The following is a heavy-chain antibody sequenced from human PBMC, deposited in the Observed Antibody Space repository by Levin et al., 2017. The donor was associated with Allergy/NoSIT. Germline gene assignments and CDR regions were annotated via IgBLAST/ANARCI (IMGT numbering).Heavy chain of an antibody. CDR1: GFTFSNYA. CDR2: ISDDGSSE. Sequence: PGGSLRLSCAASGFTFSNYAMHWVRQAPGKGLEWVGVISDDGSSEFYIDSVKGRFTISRDNSKNRLYLQMDSLRAKDTALYYCVREIAEEGTWGQGTLVIVSS. V-gene: IGHV3-30-3*01. CDR3: VREIAEEGT. J-gene: IGHJ4*02. D-gene: IGHD1-1*01.